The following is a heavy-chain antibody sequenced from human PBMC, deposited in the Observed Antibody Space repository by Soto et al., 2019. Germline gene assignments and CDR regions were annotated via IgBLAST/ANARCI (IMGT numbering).Heavy chain of an antibody. CDR2: ISYDGSNK. J-gene: IGHJ5*02. CDR1: GFTFSSYG. CDR3: AKDTGGYCSSTSCRANWFDP. Sequence: QVQLVESGGGVVQPGRSLRLSCAASGFTFSSYGMHWVRQAPGKGLEWVAVISYDGSNKYYADSVMGRFTISRDNSKNSMYLQMNSLRAEDTAVYYCAKDTGGYCSSTSCRANWFDPWGQGTLVTVSS. V-gene: IGHV3-30*18. D-gene: IGHD2-2*01.